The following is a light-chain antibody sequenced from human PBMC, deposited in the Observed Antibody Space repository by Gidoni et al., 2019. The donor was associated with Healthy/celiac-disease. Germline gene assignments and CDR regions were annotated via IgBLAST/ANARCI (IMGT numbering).Light chain of an antibody. V-gene: IGKV3-11*01. J-gene: IGKJ4*01. Sequence: EIVLTQSPATLSVSPGERATLSCRASQSVSSYLAWYQQKPGQAPRLLIYDASNRATGIPARFSGSGSGTDCTLTISSLEPEDFAVYYCQQRSNWPSFGGGTKVEIK. CDR2: DAS. CDR1: QSVSSY. CDR3: QQRSNWPS.